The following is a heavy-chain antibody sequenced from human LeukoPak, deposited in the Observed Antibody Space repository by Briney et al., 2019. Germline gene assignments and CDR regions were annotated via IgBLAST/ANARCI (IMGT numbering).Heavy chain of an antibody. V-gene: IGHV4-61*02. CDR2: IYTSGST. CDR3: ARDKLGMVPFDI. J-gene: IGHJ3*02. Sequence: SETLSLTCTVSGGSISSSSDYWGWIRQPAGKGLEWIGRIYTSGSTNYNPSLKSRVTMSVDTSKNQFSLKLSSVTAADTAVYYCARDKLGMVPFDIWGQGTMVTVSS. D-gene: IGHD3-16*01. CDR1: GGSISSSSDY.